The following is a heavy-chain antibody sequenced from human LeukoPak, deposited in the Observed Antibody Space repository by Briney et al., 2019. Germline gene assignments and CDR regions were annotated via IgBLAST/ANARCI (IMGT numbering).Heavy chain of an antibody. Sequence: SETLSLTCAVYGGSFSGYYWSWIRQPPGKGLEWIGEINHSGSTNYNPSLTSRVTISVDTSKNQFSLKLSSVTAADTAVYYCARHVVGAVAGFYYYYYMDVWGKGTTVTISS. V-gene: IGHV4-34*01. CDR2: INHSGST. CDR1: GGSFSGYY. D-gene: IGHD6-19*01. CDR3: ARHVVGAVAGFYYYYYMDV. J-gene: IGHJ6*03.